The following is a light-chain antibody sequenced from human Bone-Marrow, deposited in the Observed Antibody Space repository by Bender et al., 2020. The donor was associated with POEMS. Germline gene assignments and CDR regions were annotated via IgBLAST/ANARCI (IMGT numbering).Light chain of an antibody. V-gene: IGLV2-14*03. CDR1: NDDIGGYDF. Sequence: QSAMTQPASVSGSPGQSITISCIGSNDDIGGYDFVSWYQQHPGKAPKLIIYDVSNRPSGVSTRFSGSKSDYTASLTIFGLQADDEADYYCSSFTTSNTYVSGTGTMVTVL. CDR3: SSFTTSNTYV. CDR2: DVS. J-gene: IGLJ1*01.